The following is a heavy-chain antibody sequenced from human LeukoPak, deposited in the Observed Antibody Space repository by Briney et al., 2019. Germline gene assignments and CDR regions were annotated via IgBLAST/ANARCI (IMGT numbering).Heavy chain of an antibody. Sequence: GGSLRLSCVASGFPFSDYYTTWIRQAPGKGLEWVSYISSSSSHTNYADSVKGRFTISRHNAKNSLYLQMNSLRAEDTAVYYYARGQVVANWGQGTLVTVSS. CDR1: GFPFSDYY. CDR2: ISSSSSHT. D-gene: IGHD2-15*01. CDR3: ARGQVVAN. J-gene: IGHJ4*02. V-gene: IGHV3-11*06.